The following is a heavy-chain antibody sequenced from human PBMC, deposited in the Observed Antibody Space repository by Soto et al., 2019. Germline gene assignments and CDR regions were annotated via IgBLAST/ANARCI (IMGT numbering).Heavy chain of an antibody. Sequence: SETLSLTCAVSGGSISSGGYSWSWIRQPPGKGLEWIGYIYHSGSTYYNPSLKSRVTISVDTSKNQFSLKLSSVTAADTAVYYCARGRGGYFNLWGRGTLVTVS. CDR3: ARGRGGYFNL. J-gene: IGHJ2*01. V-gene: IGHV4-30-2*01. CDR1: GGSISSGGYS. CDR2: IYHSGST.